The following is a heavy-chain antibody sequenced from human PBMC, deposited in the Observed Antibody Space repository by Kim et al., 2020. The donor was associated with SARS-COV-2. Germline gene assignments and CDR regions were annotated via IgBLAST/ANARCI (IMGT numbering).Heavy chain of an antibody. D-gene: IGHD1-1*01. Sequence: GGSLRLSCAASGFTFSTSWMIWVRQAPGRGLECVAAINQDGSQTYYVDSLEGRFTISRDNAQNSLFLQMNSLRAEDTAVYFCARVAQRSLLDPWGQGTLVTVSS. CDR1: GFTFSTSW. J-gene: IGHJ5*02. V-gene: IGHV3-7*05. CDR2: INQDGSQT. CDR3: ARVAQRSLLDP.